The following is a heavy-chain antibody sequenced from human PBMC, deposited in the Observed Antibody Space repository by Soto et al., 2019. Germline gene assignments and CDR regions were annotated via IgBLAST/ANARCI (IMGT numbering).Heavy chain of an antibody. J-gene: IGHJ6*02. CDR2: INSAGSST. Sequence: EVQLVESGGGLLQPGGSLRLSCAVSGSTFSNDWMHWARQAPGKGLVWVSHINSAGSSTNYADFVKGRFTIARDSAKNTVYLQMNSLRAEDTAVYYCARDRSYSLDVWGQGTTVTVSS. CDR1: GSTFSNDW. CDR3: ARDRSYSLDV. V-gene: IGHV3-74*01.